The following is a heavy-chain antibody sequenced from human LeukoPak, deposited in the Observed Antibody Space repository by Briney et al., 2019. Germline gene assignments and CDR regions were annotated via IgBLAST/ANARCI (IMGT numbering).Heavy chain of an antibody. J-gene: IGHJ4*02. CDR1: GFTFSSYE. CDR3: AFLGYGSGFNSGY. Sequence: GGSLRLSCAASGFTFSSYEMNWVRQAPGKGLEWVSYISSSGSTIYYADSVKGRFTISRDNAKNSLYLQMNSLRAEDTAVYHCAFLGYGSGFNSGYWGQGTLVTVSS. D-gene: IGHD3-10*01. V-gene: IGHV3-48*03. CDR2: ISSSGSTI.